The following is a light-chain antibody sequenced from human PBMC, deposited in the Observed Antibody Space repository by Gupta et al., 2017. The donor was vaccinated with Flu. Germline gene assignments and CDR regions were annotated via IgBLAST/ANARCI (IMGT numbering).Light chain of an antibody. J-gene: IGKJ4*01. V-gene: IGKV1-5*03. CDR2: KAS. CDR3: QQYNAHPLT. Sequence: DIQTAQSPSTLSASVGDRVTISCRARQSVRNSLAWYQKKPGKAPKLLIYKASSLETGVASRFSGSGSGTEFTLTISSLQPDDFATYYCQQYNAHPLTFGGGTTLE. CDR1: QSVRNS.